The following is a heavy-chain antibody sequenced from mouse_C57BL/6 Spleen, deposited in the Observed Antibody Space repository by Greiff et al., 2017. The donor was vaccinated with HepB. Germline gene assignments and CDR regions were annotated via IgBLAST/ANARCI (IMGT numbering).Heavy chain of an antibody. V-gene: IGHV1-80*01. CDR3: AREAIYDGYSWYFDV. CDR2: IYPGDGDT. CDR1: GYAFSSYW. D-gene: IGHD2-3*01. Sequence: VQLQQSGAELVKPGASVKISCKASGYAFSSYWMNWVKQRPGKGLEWIGQIYPGDGDTNYNGKFKGKATLTADKSSSTAYMQLSSLTSEDSAVYFCAREAIYDGYSWYFDVWGTGTTVTVSS. J-gene: IGHJ1*03.